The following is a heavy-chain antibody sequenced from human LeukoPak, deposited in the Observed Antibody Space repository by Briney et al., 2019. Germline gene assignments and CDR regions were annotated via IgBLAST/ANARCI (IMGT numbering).Heavy chain of an antibody. D-gene: IGHD3-22*01. CDR2: IRSKAYGGTT. CDR3: TKAYYYDSSGYYPWEY. J-gene: IGHJ4*02. V-gene: IGHV3-49*04. Sequence: GGSLRLSCTASGFTFGDYAMSWVRQAPGKGLEWVGFIRSKAYGGTTEYAASVKGRFTISRDDSKSIAYLQMNGLKTEDTAVYYCTKAYYYDSSGYYPWEYWGQGTLVTVSS. CDR1: GFTFGDYA.